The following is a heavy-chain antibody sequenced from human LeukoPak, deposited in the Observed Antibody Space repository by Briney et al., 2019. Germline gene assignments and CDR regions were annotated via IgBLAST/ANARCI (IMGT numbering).Heavy chain of an antibody. D-gene: IGHD6-19*01. Sequence: PSETLSLTCTVPGGSIRSSYYYWGWIRQPPGKGLEWIGEINHSGSTNYNPSLKSRVTISVDTSKNQFSLKLSSVTAVDTAVYYCARRPDEYSSGWYFLSHNWFDPWGQGTLVTVSS. J-gene: IGHJ5*02. CDR1: GGSIRSSYYY. V-gene: IGHV4-39*07. CDR2: INHSGST. CDR3: ARRPDEYSSGWYFLSHNWFDP.